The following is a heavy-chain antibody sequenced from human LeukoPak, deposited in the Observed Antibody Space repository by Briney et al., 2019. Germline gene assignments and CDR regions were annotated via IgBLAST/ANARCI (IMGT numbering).Heavy chain of an antibody. CDR2: INPNSGGT. Sequence: GASVRVSCKASGYTFTGYFIHWVRQAPGQGLEWMGWINPNSGGTDYAQKFQGSVTLTRDTSISTAYMELSRLRSDDTAVYYCARAGTSSGVFDYWGQGTLVTVSS. J-gene: IGHJ4*02. CDR1: GYTFTGYF. V-gene: IGHV1-2*02. CDR3: ARAGTSSGVFDY. D-gene: IGHD6-25*01.